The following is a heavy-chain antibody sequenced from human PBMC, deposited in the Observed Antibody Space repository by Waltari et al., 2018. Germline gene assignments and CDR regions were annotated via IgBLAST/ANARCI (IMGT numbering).Heavy chain of an antibody. V-gene: IGHV1-24*01. J-gene: IGHJ5*02. CDR1: GYTFTSYY. D-gene: IGHD4-17*01. CDR3: ATGPTTYYNWFDP. CDR2: FDPEEGET. Sequence: QVQLVQSGAEVKKPGASVKVSCKASGYTFTSYYMHWVRQTPGQGLEWMGGFDPEEGETIYAQKFQGRVTMTEDTSTDTAYMELSSLRSEDTAVYYCATGPTTYYNWFDPWGQGTLVTVSS.